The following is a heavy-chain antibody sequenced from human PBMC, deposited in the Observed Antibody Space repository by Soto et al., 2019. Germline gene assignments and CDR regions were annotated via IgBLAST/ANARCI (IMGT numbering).Heavy chain of an antibody. V-gene: IGHV1-3*01. D-gene: IGHD3-9*01. CDR2: INGGNGNT. J-gene: IGHJ4*02. CDR3: ARAGLRYFDWLSAVFDY. CDR1: GYTFTGYY. Sequence: ASVKVSCKASGYTFTGYYMHWVRQAPGQGLEWMGWINGGNGNTYYSEHFQGRVTFTRDTSASTAYMELSSLRSEDTAVYYCARAGLRYFDWLSAVFDYWGQGTLVTVSS.